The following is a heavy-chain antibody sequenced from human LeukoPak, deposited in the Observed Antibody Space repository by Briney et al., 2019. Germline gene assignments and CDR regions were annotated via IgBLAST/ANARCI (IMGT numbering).Heavy chain of an antibody. CDR1: GFTFSSYW. D-gene: IGHD2-2*01. J-gene: IGHJ6*03. CDR2: IYSGGTT. V-gene: IGHV3-53*01. Sequence: GGSLRLSCAASGFTFSSYWMSWVRQAPEKGLEWVSVIYSGGTTYYGDSAKGRFTISRDISKNTVYLQMNSLRVEDSAVYYCASSSEAYYYYMDVWGKGTTVTISS. CDR3: ASSSEAYYYYMDV.